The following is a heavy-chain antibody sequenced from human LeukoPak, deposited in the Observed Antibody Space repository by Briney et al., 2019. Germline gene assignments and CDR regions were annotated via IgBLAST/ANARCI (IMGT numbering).Heavy chain of an antibody. V-gene: IGHV3-48*04. J-gene: IGHJ4*02. D-gene: IGHD5-24*01. CDR2: IGGRGSTV. CDR1: GFTFSDDS. Sequence: PGGSLRLSCAASGFTFSDDSMNWVRQAPGKGLEWLSFIGGRGSTVYYADSVKGRFTISRDNAKRSLYLQMNSLRVEDTALYYCARDKTTGFKNDFDSWGQGTLVTVSP. CDR3: ARDKTTGFKNDFDS.